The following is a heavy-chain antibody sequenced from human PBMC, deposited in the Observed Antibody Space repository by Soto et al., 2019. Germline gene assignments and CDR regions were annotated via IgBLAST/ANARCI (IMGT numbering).Heavy chain of an antibody. CDR1: GYTFTSYA. Sequence: QVQLVQSGAEEKKPGASVKVSCKASGYTFTSYAMHWVRQAPGQRLEWMGWINAGNGNTKYSQKFQGRVTITRDTSASPAYMELSSLSSEDTAVYYCAGVRAMVHSYGMDVWGQGTTVTVSS. V-gene: IGHV1-3*05. J-gene: IGHJ6*02. D-gene: IGHD5-18*01. CDR2: INAGNGNT. CDR3: AGVRAMVHSYGMDV.